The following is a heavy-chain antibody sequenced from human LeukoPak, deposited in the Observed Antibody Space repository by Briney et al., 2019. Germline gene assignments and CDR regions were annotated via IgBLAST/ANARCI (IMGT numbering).Heavy chain of an antibody. CDR1: GFTFSSYA. V-gene: IGHV3-23*01. CDR2: ISGSGGST. CDR3: AKGGMITFGGVIVAEY. Sequence: GGSLRLSCAASGFTFSSYAMSWVRQAPGKGLEWVSAISGSGGSTYYADSVKGRFTISRDNSKNTLYLQMNSLRAEDTAVYYCAKGGMITFGGVIVAEYWGQGTLVTVSS. J-gene: IGHJ4*02. D-gene: IGHD3-16*02.